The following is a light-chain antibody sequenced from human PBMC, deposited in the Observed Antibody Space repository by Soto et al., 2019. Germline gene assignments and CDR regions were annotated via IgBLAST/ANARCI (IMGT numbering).Light chain of an antibody. Sequence: QSALTQPASVSGSPGHSITISCTGTSSDVGSYNLVSWYQQHPGKAPKLMIYEVSKRPSGVSNRFSGSKSGNTASLTISGLQAEDEADYYCCSYAGSPYVFGTGTKLTVL. CDR2: EVS. CDR3: CSYAGSPYV. J-gene: IGLJ1*01. CDR1: SSDVGSYNL. V-gene: IGLV2-23*02.